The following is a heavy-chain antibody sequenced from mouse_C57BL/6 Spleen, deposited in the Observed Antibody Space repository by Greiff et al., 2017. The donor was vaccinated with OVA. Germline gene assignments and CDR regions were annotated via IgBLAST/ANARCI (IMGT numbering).Heavy chain of an antibody. J-gene: IGHJ3*01. CDR3: AREGGFAY. V-gene: IGHV1-50*01. CDR2: IDPSDSYT. Sequence: VQLQQPGAELVKPGASVKLSCKASGYTFTSYWMQWVKQRPGQGLEWIGEIDPSDSYTNYNQKFKGKATLTVDTSSSTAYMQLSSLTSDDSAVYYCAREGGFAYWGQGTLVTVSA. CDR1: GYTFTSYW.